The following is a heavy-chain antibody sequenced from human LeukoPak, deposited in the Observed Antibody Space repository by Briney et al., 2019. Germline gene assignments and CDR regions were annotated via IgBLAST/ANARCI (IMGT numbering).Heavy chain of an antibody. J-gene: IGHJ4*02. CDR3: VRRGDASSGWGDHDF. Sequence: PGGSLRLSWAAAGFTFNRNAISWVRQAPGKVLEWVSTIGGSGDKTFYADSVKGRFTISRDNSKNVVHLQMNSLTGEDTALYYCVRRGDASSGWGDHDFWGQGALVTVSS. CDR1: GFTFNRNA. CDR2: IGGSGDKT. D-gene: IGHD6-19*01. V-gene: IGHV3-23*01.